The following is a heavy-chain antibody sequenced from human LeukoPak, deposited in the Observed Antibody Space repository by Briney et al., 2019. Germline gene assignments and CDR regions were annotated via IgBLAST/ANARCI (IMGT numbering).Heavy chain of an antibody. Sequence: SETLSLTCAVYGGSFSGQYWGWIRQPPGKGLEWIGEINHSGRISYNASLESRVTMSLDTSKNQFSLKLSSVTAADTAVYYCAGGDYHGSESYANYWGQGTLVTVSS. CDR3: AGGDYHGSESYANY. V-gene: IGHV4-34*01. J-gene: IGHJ4*02. CDR2: INHSGRI. CDR1: GGSFSGQY. D-gene: IGHD3-10*01.